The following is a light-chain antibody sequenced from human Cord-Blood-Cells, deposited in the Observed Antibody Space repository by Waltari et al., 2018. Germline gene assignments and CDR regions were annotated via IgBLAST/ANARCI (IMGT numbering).Light chain of an antibody. J-gene: IGKJ1*01. CDR2: GAS. V-gene: IGKV3-15*01. CDR1: QSVSSN. Sequence: EIVMTQSPATLSVPPGERATLSCRASQSVSSNLAWYQQKPGQAPRLLIYGASTRATGIPARFSGSGSGTEFTLTISSLQSEDFAVYYCQQYNNWPPTFGQGTKVEI. CDR3: QQYNNWPPT.